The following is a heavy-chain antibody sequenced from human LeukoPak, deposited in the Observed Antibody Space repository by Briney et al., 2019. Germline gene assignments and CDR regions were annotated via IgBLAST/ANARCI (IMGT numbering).Heavy chain of an antibody. CDR1: GFTFGDNT. Sequence: PGGSLRLSCTSSGFTFGDNTMSWVRQAPGKELEGVGFIKSKAYGGTTEYAASVKGRFTISKDDSKRLAYLQMKSLKTEDKAVYYCTRVFLVRGVLHDFDVWGQETMVTVSS. CDR3: TRVFLVRGVLHDFDV. V-gene: IGHV3-49*04. CDR2: IKSKAYGGTT. D-gene: IGHD3-10*01. J-gene: IGHJ3*01.